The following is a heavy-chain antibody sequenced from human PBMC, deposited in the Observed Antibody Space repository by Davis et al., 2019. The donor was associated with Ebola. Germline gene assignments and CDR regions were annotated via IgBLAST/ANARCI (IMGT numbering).Heavy chain of an antibody. J-gene: IGHJ5*02. CDR1: GYTFTSYG. CDR3: ARYHWNYAVAYNWFDP. CDR2: ISAYNGNT. D-gene: IGHD1-7*01. V-gene: IGHV1-18*01. Sequence: ASVKVSCKASGYTFTSYGISWVRQAPGQGLEWMGWISAYNGNTNYAQKLQGRVTMTTDTSTSTAYMELSSLRSEDTAVYYCARYHWNYAVAYNWFDPWGQGTLVTVSS.